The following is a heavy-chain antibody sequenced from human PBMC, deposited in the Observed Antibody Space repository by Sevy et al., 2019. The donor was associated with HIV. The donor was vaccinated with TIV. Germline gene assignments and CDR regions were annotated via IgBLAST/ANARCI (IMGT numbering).Heavy chain of an antibody. CDR2: FFFGCGKI. J-gene: IGHJ4*02. V-gene: IGHV3-23*01. Sequence: QLGGSLRLSCAASGFTFSSYAMSWVRQAPGKGLEWVSTFFFGCGKINYADSVKGRFTISRDNSKNTLYLQMHSLRAEDTAVYYCAREGCSKPHDYWGQGTLVTVSS. D-gene: IGHD3-10*02. CDR1: GFTFSSYA. CDR3: AREGCSKPHDY.